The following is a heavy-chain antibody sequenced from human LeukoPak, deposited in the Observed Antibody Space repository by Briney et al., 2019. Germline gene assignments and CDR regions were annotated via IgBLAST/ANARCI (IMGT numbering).Heavy chain of an antibody. CDR1: GDSVSSNSAA. J-gene: IGHJ4*02. CDR2: TYYRSKWYN. Sequence: SQTLSLTCAISGDSVSSNSAAWNWIRQSPSRGLEWLGRTYYRSKWYNDYAVSVKSRITINPDTSENQFSLQLNSVTPEDTAVYYCARDLGRPLWGTFDYWGQGTLVTVSS. CDR3: ARDLGRPLWGTFDY. V-gene: IGHV6-1*01. D-gene: IGHD7-27*01.